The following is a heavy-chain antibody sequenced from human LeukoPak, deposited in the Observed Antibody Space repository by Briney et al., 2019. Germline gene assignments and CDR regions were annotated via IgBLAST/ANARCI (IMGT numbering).Heavy chain of an antibody. J-gene: IGHJ3*02. D-gene: IGHD3-16*01. CDR1: GYTFTGYY. CDR3: AREALGGVISVGAFDI. CDR2: INPNSGGT. Sequence: VASVKVSCKASGYTFTGYYMHWVRQAPGQGLEWMGWINPNSGGTNYAQKFQGWVTMTRDTSISTAYMELSRLRSDDTAVYYCAREALGGVISVGAFDIWGQGAMVTVSS. V-gene: IGHV1-2*04.